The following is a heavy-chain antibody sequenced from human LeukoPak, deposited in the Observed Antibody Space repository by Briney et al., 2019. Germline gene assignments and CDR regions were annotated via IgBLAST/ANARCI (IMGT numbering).Heavy chain of an antibody. CDR2: IRGTAYGATT. CDR1: GFSVSSNH. J-gene: IGHJ3*02. D-gene: IGHD3-16*01. V-gene: IGHV3-49*04. CDR3: GRDISMGALDS. Sequence: GGSLRLSCTASGFSVSSNHMSWVRQAPGKGLEWVGLIRGTAYGATTEYAASVKGRFTLSRDDSKRIVYLQMNSLTSEDTAVYYCGRDISMGALDSWGQGTMVTVSS.